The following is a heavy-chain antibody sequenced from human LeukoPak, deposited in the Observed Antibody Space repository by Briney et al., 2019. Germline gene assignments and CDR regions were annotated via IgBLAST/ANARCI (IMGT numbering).Heavy chain of an antibody. Sequence: SETLSLTCAVYGGSFSGYYWSWIRQPPGKGLEWIGEINHSGSTNYNPSLKSRVTISVDTSKNQFSLKLSSVTAADTAVYYCARARSITMVRGVYNYYYYYYMDVWGKGTTVTISS. J-gene: IGHJ6*03. CDR3: ARARSITMVRGVYNYYYYYYMDV. V-gene: IGHV4-34*01. D-gene: IGHD3-10*01. CDR2: INHSGST. CDR1: GGSFSGYY.